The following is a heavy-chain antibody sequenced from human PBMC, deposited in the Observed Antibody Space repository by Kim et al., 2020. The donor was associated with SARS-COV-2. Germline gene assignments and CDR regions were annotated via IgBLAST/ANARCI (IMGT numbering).Heavy chain of an antibody. J-gene: IGHJ4*02. CDR1: GITFSSYG. CDR2: IWYDGSNK. Sequence: GGSLRLSCAASGITFSSYGMHWVRQAPGKGLEWVAVIWYDGSNKYYADSVKGRFTISRDNSKNTLYLQMNSLRAEDTAVYYCARDHTQRVPGSVVVITYPVYWGQVTLVTVSS. CDR3: ARDHTQRVPGSVVVITYPVY. V-gene: IGHV3-33*01. D-gene: IGHD3-22*01.